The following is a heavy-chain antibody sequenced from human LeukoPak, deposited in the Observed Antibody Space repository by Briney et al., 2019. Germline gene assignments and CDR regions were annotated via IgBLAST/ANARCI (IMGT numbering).Heavy chain of an antibody. Sequence: GGSLRLSCAASGFAFSNYVVHWVRRAPGKGLEWVAVISYDGSNKYYADSVKGRFTISRDNSKNTLYLQMNSLRAEDTAVYYCARDSVAGNWGYYFDYWGQGTLVTVSS. V-gene: IGHV3-30-3*01. CDR3: ARDSVAGNWGYYFDY. J-gene: IGHJ4*02. CDR2: ISYDGSNK. D-gene: IGHD6-19*01. CDR1: GFAFSNYV.